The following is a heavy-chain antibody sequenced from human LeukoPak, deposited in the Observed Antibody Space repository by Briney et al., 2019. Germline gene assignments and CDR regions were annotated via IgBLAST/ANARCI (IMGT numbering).Heavy chain of an antibody. CDR2: ISYDGSNK. CDR1: GFTFSSYA. J-gene: IGHJ4*02. D-gene: IGHD6-19*01. CDR3: ARAIAVAGTEDY. V-gene: IGHV3-30-3*01. Sequence: GGSLRLSCAASGFTFSSYAMHWVRQAPGKGLEWVAVISYDGSNKYYADSVKGRFTISRDNSKNTLYLQMNSLRAEDTAVYYCARAIAVAGTEDYWGQGTLVTVSS.